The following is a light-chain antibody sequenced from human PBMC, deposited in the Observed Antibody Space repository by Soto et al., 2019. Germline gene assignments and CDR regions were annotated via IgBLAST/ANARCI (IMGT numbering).Light chain of an antibody. J-gene: IGKJ5*01. CDR3: QHYVSPPIT. CDR2: GAS. V-gene: IGKV3-20*01. CDR1: QSVRSN. Sequence: IVMTQTPANLSVSPGERSTVSCRARQSVRSNLAWYQQKPGQAPRLLIYGASSRATGIPDRFSGSGSGTDFTLTISRLEPEDFAVYYCQHYVSPPITFGQGTRLEIK.